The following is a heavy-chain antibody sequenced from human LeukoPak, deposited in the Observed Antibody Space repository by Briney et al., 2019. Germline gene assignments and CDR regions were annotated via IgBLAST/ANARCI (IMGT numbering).Heavy chain of an antibody. J-gene: IGHJ4*02. CDR2: ISSGSSTI. CDR1: GFTVSSNY. Sequence: QTGGSLRLSCAASGFTVSSNYMNWVRQAPGKGLEWISYISSGSSTIYYADSVKGRFTISRDDAKNSLYLQMNSLRAGDTAVYYCARDRPNWNYAPCDYWGQGTLVTVSS. V-gene: IGHV3-48*01. D-gene: IGHD1-7*01. CDR3: ARDRPNWNYAPCDY.